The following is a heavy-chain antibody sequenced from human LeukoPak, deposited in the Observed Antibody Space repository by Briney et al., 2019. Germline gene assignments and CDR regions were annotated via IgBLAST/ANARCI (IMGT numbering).Heavy chain of an antibody. CDR2: IYDSGTT. J-gene: IGHJ4*01. CDR3: ARQSDSGGYFGY. CDR1: GDSINRYL. D-gene: IGHD2-15*01. V-gene: IGHV4-4*07. Sequence: KPSETLSLTCTVSGDSINRYLWTWIRQPAGRGLEWIGRIYDSGTTNYRPSLKSRVSMSVETPKNQFSLRLSSVTAADTAVYYCARQSDSGGYFGYWGQGIRVTVSS.